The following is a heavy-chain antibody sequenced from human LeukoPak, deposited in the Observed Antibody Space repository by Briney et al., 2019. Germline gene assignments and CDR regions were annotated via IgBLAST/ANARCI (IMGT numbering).Heavy chain of an antibody. CDR3: ATIKRGNIFGYFDF. CDR1: GGSIGSFYY. V-gene: IGHV4-4*07. J-gene: IGHJ4*02. Sequence: SETLSLTCNVSGGSIGSFYYWSWIRQPAGKGLEWIGRVYSSGSTNYNPSLKSRVTMSVDMSKNQFSLKLSSVTAADTAVYYCATIKRGNIFGYFDFWGQGIPVTVSS. CDR2: VYSSGST. D-gene: IGHD5-18*01.